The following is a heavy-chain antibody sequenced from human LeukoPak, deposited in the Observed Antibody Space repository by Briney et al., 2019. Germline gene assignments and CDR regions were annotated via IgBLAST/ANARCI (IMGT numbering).Heavy chain of an antibody. CDR2: ISGSGGST. V-gene: IGHV3-23*01. CDR3: AKDPDSCSSTSCYLFDY. D-gene: IGHD2-2*01. J-gene: IGHJ4*02. CDR1: GFTFSSYA. Sequence: GGSLRLSCAASGFTFSSYAMSWVRQAPGKGLEWVSAISGSGGSTYYVDSVKGRFTISRDNSKNTLYLQMNSLRAEDTAVYYCAKDPDSCSSTSCYLFDYWGQGTLVTVSS.